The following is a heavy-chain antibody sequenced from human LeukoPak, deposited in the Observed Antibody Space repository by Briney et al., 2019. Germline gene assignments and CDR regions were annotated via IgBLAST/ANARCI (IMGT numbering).Heavy chain of an antibody. V-gene: IGHV2-5*01. CDR1: GFSLSTRGVG. J-gene: IGHJ4*02. CDR3: AHSSEQQPDY. D-gene: IGHD6-13*01. CDR2: ISSNDDK. Sequence: SGPTLVNPTQTLTLTCTFSGFSLSTRGVGVCWIRQPPAKALESLALISSNDDKRYSPSLKSRLTITKDTSKNQVVLTMTNMDPVDTATYYCAHSSEQQPDYWGQGTLVTVSS.